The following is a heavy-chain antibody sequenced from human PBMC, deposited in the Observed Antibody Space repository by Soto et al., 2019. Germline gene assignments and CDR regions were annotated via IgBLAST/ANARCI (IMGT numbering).Heavy chain of an antibody. J-gene: IGHJ4*02. CDR1: GGSLCGYY. V-gene: IGHV4-34*01. CDR3: SRGGDAYKAGNY. CDR2: IHHSGSI. Sequence: QVQLQQWGAGLLKPSETLSLTCAVYGGSLCGYYWTWIRRPPGKGLEWIGEIHHSGSINYNSSLKSRVTISADTSKNQFFLKLSSVTAADTAVYYCSRGGDAYKAGNYWGQGTLVTVSS. D-gene: IGHD1-1*01.